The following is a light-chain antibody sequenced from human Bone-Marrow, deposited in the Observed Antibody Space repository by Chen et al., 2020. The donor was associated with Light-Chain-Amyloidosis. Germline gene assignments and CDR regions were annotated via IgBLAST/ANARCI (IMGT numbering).Light chain of an antibody. CDR2: RDT. Sequence: SYELTQPPSVSVSPGQTARITCSGDDLPTKYAYWYQQKPGQAPVLVIHRDTERPSWISERFSGSSSGTTATLTSSGGQAEDEADYHCQSADSSGTYEVIFGGGTKLTVL. V-gene: IGLV3-25*03. J-gene: IGLJ2*01. CDR3: QSADSSGTYEVI. CDR1: DLPTKY.